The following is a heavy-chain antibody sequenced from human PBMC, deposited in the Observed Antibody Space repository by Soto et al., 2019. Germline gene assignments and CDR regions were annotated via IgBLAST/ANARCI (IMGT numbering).Heavy chain of an antibody. CDR2: ISGSGGST. Sequence: PGGSLRLSCAASGFTFSSYAMSWVRQAPGKGLEWVSAISGSGGSTYYADSVKGRFTISRDNSKNTLSLQMNSLISEDTAVYFCARASYSTGWYYAFDVWGQGTVVTVSS. J-gene: IGHJ3*01. D-gene: IGHD6-13*01. V-gene: IGHV3-23*01. CDR3: ARASYSTGWYYAFDV. CDR1: GFTFSSYA.